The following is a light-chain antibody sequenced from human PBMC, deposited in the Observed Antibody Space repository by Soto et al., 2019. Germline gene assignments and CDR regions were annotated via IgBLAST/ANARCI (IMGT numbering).Light chain of an antibody. CDR3: GSYTSSSTLYV. V-gene: IGLV2-14*01. Sequence: QSVLTQPASVSGSPGQSITISCTGTSSDVGGYNYVSWYQQHPGKAPKLMICDVSNRPSGVSNRFSGSKSGNTASLTISGLQAEDEAEYYCGSYTSSSTLYVFGTGTKLT. CDR2: DVS. CDR1: SSDVGGYNY. J-gene: IGLJ1*01.